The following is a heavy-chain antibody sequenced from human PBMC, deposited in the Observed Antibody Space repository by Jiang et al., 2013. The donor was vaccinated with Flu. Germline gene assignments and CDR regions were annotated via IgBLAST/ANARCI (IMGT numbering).Heavy chain of an antibody. Sequence: SGAEVKKPGASVKVSCKVSGFTLSELSMHWVRQAPGKGLEWMGGFDPEHDETIFAQKFQGRVTMTEDTSTDTAYMELSGLRFEDMAVYYCATGLFDDNGYSSLWGQGTLVTVSS. CDR2: FDPEHDET. CDR3: ATGLFDDNGYSSL. CDR1: GFTLSELS. J-gene: IGHJ4*02. D-gene: IGHD2-2*03. V-gene: IGHV1-24*01.